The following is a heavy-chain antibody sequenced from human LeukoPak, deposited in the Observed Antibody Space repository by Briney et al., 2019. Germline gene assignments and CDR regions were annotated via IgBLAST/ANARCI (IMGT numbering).Heavy chain of an antibody. J-gene: IGHJ4*02. Sequence: GGSLRLSCAASGFTVSSNHNHMSWVRQAPGKGLEWVSVIYSGGTIFYADSVKGRFTISRDNSKNTVYLEMNSLRVEDTAVYYCVRAGRRDSIFEDWGLGTPVTVSS. V-gene: IGHV3-66*01. CDR2: IYSGGTI. D-gene: IGHD3-10*01. CDR1: GFTVSSNH. CDR3: VRAGRRDSIFED.